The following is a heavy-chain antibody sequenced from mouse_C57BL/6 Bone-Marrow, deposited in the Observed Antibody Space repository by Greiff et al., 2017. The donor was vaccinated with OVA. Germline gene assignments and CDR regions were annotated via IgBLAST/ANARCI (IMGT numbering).Heavy chain of an antibody. CDR1: GYTFTSYW. CDR3: ARKNGNLDD. CDR2: IDPSDSYT. D-gene: IGHD2-1*01. V-gene: IGHV1-50*01. Sequence: VQLQQPGAELVKPGASVKLSCKASGYTFTSYWMQWVKQRPGQGLEWIGEIDPSDSYTNYNQKFKGKATLTVDTSSSTAYMQLSSLTSEDSAVYYCARKNGNLDDWGQGTTLTVSS. J-gene: IGHJ2*01.